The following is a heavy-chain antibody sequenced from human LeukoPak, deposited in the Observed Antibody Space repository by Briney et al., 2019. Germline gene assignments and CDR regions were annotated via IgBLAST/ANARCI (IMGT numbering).Heavy chain of an antibody. J-gene: IGHJ4*02. CDR2: IIPIFGTA. D-gene: IGHD1-26*01. Sequence: GASVKVSCTASGGTFSSYAISWVRQAPGQGLEWMGRIIPIFGTANYAQKFQGRVTITTDESTSTAYMELSSLRSEDTAVYYCAREGSLSQNFDYWGQGTLVTVSS. CDR3: AREGSLSQNFDY. V-gene: IGHV1-69*05. CDR1: GGTFSSYA.